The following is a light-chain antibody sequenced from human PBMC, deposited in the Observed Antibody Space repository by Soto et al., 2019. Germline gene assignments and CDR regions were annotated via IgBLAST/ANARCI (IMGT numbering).Light chain of an antibody. CDR2: GND. J-gene: IGLJ2*01. V-gene: IGLV1-40*01. Sequence: QAVVTQPPSVSGAPGQRVTISCTGSSSNIGAGYDVHWYQHVPGTAPKLLIYGNDNRPSGVPDRFSGSKSGTSASLAITGLQAEDEADYHCQSYDSRLTVVFGGGTKLTVL. CDR3: QSYDSRLTVV. CDR1: SSNIGAGYD.